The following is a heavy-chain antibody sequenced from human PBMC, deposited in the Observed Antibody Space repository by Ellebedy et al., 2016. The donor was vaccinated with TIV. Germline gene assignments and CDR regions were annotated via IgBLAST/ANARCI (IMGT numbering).Heavy chain of an antibody. Sequence: ASVKVSCKASGYTFTGYHMHWVRQAPGQGLEWMGWINPNSGGTNYAQKFQGRVTMTRDTSISTAYMELSRLRSDDTAVYYCARGSVAGTLYYFDYWGQGTLVTVSS. CDR3: ARGSVAGTLYYFDY. J-gene: IGHJ4*02. CDR1: GYTFTGYH. CDR2: INPNSGGT. V-gene: IGHV1-2*02. D-gene: IGHD6-19*01.